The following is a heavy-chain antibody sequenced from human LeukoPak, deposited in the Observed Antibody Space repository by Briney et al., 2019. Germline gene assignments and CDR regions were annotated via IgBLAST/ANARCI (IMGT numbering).Heavy chain of an antibody. J-gene: IGHJ4*02. D-gene: IGHD5-12*01. CDR1: GGSVSGGSHD. CDR3: VRHDGRGGATMGSLDS. Sequence: PSDTLSLTCTVSGGSVSGGSHDWGWFRRSPGKGLEWIGSLYLSRTTYYNPSLNSRVTISVDTSKNQFSLQLNSVTAADTAVYYCVRHDGRGGATMGSLDSWGQGSLVTVSS. V-gene: IGHV4-39*01. CDR2: LYLSRTT.